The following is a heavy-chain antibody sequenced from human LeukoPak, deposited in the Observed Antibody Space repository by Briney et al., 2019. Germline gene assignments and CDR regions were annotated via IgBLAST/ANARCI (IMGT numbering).Heavy chain of an antibody. J-gene: IGHJ5*02. CDR1: GYTFTGYY. CDR2: INPNSGGT. Sequence: ASVKVSCKASGYTFTGYYMHWVRQAPGQGLEWMGWINPNSGGTSYAQKFQGRVTMTRDTSISTAYMELSRLRSDDTAVYYCARDGNLSVTAYDYNWFDPWGQGTLVTVSS. D-gene: IGHD2-21*02. CDR3: ARDGNLSVTAYDYNWFDP. V-gene: IGHV1-2*02.